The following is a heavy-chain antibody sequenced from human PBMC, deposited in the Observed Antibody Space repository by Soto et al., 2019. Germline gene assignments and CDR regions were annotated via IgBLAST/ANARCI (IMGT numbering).Heavy chain of an antibody. J-gene: IGHJ6*02. CDR2: IWYDGSNK. D-gene: IGHD2-8*01. CDR3: ARDQYPNRYCTNGVCQEPYYGMDV. V-gene: IGHV3-33*01. Sequence: QVQLVESGGGVVQPGRSLRLSCAASGFTFSSYGMHWVRQAPGKGLEWVAVIWYDGSNKYYADSVKGRFTISRDNSKNTLYLQMNSLRAEDTAVYYCARDQYPNRYCTNGVCQEPYYGMDVWGQGTTVTVSS. CDR1: GFTFSSYG.